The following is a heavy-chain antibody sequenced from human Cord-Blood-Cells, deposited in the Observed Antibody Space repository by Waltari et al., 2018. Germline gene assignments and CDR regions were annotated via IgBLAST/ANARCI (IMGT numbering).Heavy chain of an antibody. CDR2: IYSGGST. V-gene: IGHV3-53*01. CDR3: ARESGYSYGYYFDY. J-gene: IGHJ4*02. CDR1: GSTVSSNY. Sequence: EVQLVESGGGLIQPGGSLRLSCAASGSTVSSNYMSWVRQAPGKGLEWVSVIYSGGSTYYADSVKGRFTISRDNSKNTLYLQMNSLRAEDTAVYYCARESGYSYGYYFDYWGQGTLVTVSS. D-gene: IGHD5-18*01.